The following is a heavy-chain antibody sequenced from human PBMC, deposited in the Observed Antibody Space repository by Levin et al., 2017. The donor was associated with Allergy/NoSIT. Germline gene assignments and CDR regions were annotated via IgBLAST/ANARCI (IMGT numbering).Heavy chain of an antibody. Sequence: ASVKVSCKASGYTFTGYYMHWVRQAPGQGLEWMGWINPNSGGTNYAQKFQGRVTMTRDTSISTAYMELSRLRSDDTAVYYCARNLDNRITMVRGFDPWGQGTLVTVSS. CDR3: ARNLDNRITMVRGFDP. J-gene: IGHJ5*02. V-gene: IGHV1-2*02. D-gene: IGHD3-10*01. CDR2: INPNSGGT. CDR1: GYTFTGYY.